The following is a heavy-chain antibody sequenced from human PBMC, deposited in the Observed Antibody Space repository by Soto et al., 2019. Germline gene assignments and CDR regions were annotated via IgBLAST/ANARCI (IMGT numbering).Heavy chain of an antibody. Sequence: EVQLVESGGGLVQPGGSLRLSCAASGFTFSSYWMHWVRQAPGKGLVWVSRINSDGSSTTYADSVKGRFTISRDNAXNXXYRQLNSLRAEDTAVYYCARDPGYCSGGSCYVAGYWGQGTLVTVSS. CDR1: GFTFSSYW. V-gene: IGHV3-74*01. CDR2: INSDGSST. CDR3: ARDPGYCSGGSCYVAGY. D-gene: IGHD2-15*01. J-gene: IGHJ4*02.